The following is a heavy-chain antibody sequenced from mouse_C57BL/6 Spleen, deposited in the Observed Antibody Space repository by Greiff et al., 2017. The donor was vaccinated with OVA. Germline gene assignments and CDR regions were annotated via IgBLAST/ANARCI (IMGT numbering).Heavy chain of an antibody. V-gene: IGHV5-17*01. CDR1: GFTFSDYG. CDR3: ARDLYYPFAY. D-gene: IGHD2-1*01. Sequence: DVMLVESGGGLVKPGGSLKLSCAASGFTFSDYGMHWVRQAPEKGLEWVAYISSGSSTIYYADTVKGRFTISRDNAKNTLFLQMTSLRSEDTAMYYCARDLYYPFAYWGQGTLVTVSA. CDR2: ISSGSSTI. J-gene: IGHJ3*01.